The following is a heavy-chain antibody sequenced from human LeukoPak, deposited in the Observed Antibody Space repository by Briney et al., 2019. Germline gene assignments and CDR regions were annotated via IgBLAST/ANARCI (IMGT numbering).Heavy chain of an antibody. J-gene: IGHJ4*02. CDR2: IIPIFGTA. D-gene: IGHD2-15*01. CDR3: GRKAGDCGGGSCYSIDY. V-gene: IGHV1-69*05. Sequence: GASVKVSCKAFGGSFSSEAISWVRQAPGQGLEWMGGIIPIFGTANYAQKFQGRVTITTDESTGPAYMEVSSLRSEDTAVYYCGRKAGDCGGGSCYSIDYWGQGTLVTVSS. CDR1: GGSFSSEA.